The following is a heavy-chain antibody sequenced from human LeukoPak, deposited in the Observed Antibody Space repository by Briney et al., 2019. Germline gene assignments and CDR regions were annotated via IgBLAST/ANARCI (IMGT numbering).Heavy chain of an antibody. V-gene: IGHV3-9*01. Sequence: GGSLRLSCAASGFAFDDYAMHWVRQAPGKGLEWVSGISWNSGSIGYADSVKGRFTISRDNAKNSLYLQMNSLRAEDTALYYCAKGGRALLWFGELYSAFDIWGQGTMVTVSS. J-gene: IGHJ3*02. CDR2: ISWNSGSI. CDR3: AKGGRALLWFGELYSAFDI. D-gene: IGHD3-10*01. CDR1: GFAFDDYA.